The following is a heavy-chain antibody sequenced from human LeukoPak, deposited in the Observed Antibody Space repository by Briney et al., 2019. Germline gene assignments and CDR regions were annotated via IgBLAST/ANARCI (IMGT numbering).Heavy chain of an antibody. Sequence: ASVKVSCKASGYTFTRYGISWVRQAPGQGLEWMGWISAYNGNTNYAQKLQGRVTMTTDTPTSTAYMESRGLRADDTAVYYCATGIAAAGTGIYAFDIWGQGTMVTVSS. D-gene: IGHD6-13*01. V-gene: IGHV1-18*01. CDR3: ATGIAAAGTGIYAFDI. CDR1: GYTFTRYG. CDR2: ISAYNGNT. J-gene: IGHJ3*02.